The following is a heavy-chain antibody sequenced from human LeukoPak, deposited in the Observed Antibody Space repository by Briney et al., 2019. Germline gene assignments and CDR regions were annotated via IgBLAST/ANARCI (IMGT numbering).Heavy chain of an antibody. CDR3: ARGLDTIFGGYNYYYGMDV. Sequence: ASVKVSCKASGYTFTGYYMHWVRQAPGQGLEWMGWIDPNSGGTNYAQKFQGWVTMTRDTSISTAYMELSRLRSDDTAVYYCARGLDTIFGGYNYYYGMDVWGQGTTVTVSS. CDR2: IDPNSGGT. V-gene: IGHV1-2*04. CDR1: GYTFTGYY. D-gene: IGHD3-3*01. J-gene: IGHJ6*02.